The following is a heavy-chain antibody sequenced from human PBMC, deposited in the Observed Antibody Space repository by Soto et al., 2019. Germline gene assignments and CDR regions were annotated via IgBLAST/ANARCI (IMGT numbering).Heavy chain of an antibody. V-gene: IGHV4-34*01. Sequence: SETLSLTCAVYGGSFSGYYCSLSRQPPGKGLEWIGEINHSGSTNYNPSLKSRVTISVDTSKNQFSLKLSSVTAADTAVYYCAREENSNVSNLDYWGQGTLVTVSS. CDR1: GGSFSGYY. J-gene: IGHJ4*02. CDR3: AREENSNVSNLDY. D-gene: IGHD4-4*01. CDR2: INHSGST.